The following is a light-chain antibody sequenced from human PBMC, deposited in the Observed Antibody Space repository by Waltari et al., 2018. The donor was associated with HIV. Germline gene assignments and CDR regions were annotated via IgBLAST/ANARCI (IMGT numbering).Light chain of an antibody. CDR3: ATWDDSLSGVV. CDR1: SSNIGSNY. CDR2: RDN. V-gene: IGLV1-47*01. J-gene: IGLJ2*01. Sequence: QSVVTQPPSASGTPGQRVTISCSGSSSNIGSNYVFWYQQLPGTAPSFLIYRDNQRPSWFPDRFSGSKSGTSASRAISGLRSEDESDYFCATWDDSLSGVVFGGGTKLNVL.